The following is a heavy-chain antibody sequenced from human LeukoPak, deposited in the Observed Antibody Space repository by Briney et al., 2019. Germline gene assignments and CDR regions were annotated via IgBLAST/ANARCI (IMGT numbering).Heavy chain of an antibody. CDR1: GFIFSTYG. D-gene: IGHD4-17*01. V-gene: IGHV3-33*01. CDR2: IWYDGSNK. Sequence: TGGSLRLSCAASGFIFSTYGMNWVRQVPGKGLEWVAIIWYDGSNKYYADSVKGRFSISRDNSKNTLYLEMNSLRVEYTAIYYCASSTMTTRGVCDFDLWCQGTKVIVSS. J-gene: IGHJ3*01. CDR3: ASSTMTTRGVCDFDL.